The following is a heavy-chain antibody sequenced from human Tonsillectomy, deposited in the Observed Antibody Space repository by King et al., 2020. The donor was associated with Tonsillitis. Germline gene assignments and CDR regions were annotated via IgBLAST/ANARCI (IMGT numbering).Heavy chain of an antibody. CDR2: ISSGSSYI. V-gene: IGHV3-21*01. CDR3: ARVTYDILTGYYIDYFDY. J-gene: IGHJ4*02. CDR1: GFTFRKYT. Sequence: LVESGGGLVKPGGSLRLSCAASGFTFRKYTMHWVRQAPGKGLEWVSSISSGSSYINYADSVRGRFTISRDNAKNSLYLQMNSLRAEDTAVYYCARVTYDILTGYYIDYFDYWGQGTLVTVSS. D-gene: IGHD3-9*01.